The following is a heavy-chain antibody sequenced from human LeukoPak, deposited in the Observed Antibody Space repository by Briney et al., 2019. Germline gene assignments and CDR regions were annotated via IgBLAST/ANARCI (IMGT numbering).Heavy chain of an antibody. CDR3: AREGYSSSPTGYFDY. Sequence: SETLSLTCTVSGGSISSYYWSWIRPPPGKGLEWIGYIYYSGSTNYNPSLKSRVTISVDTSKNQFSLKLSSVTAADTAVYYCAREGYSSSPTGYFDYWGQGTLVTVSS. D-gene: IGHD6-13*01. J-gene: IGHJ4*02. CDR1: GGSISSYY. V-gene: IGHV4-59*01. CDR2: IYYSGST.